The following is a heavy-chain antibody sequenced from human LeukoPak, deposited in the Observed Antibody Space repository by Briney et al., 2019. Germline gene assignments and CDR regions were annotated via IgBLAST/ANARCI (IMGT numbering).Heavy chain of an antibody. J-gene: IGHJ4*02. CDR3: NGQNYYDGSGYSYPDY. Sequence: GGSLRLSCAAPGFTFSGSTMHWVRQASGKGLEWVGRIGFRTDSYATAYAASMNGRFTISRDDSKNTAYLQMNSLTTEDTAVYYCNGQNYYDGSGYSYPDYWGQGTLVTVSS. V-gene: IGHV3-73*01. CDR1: GFTFSGST. D-gene: IGHD3-22*01. CDR2: IGFRTDSYAT.